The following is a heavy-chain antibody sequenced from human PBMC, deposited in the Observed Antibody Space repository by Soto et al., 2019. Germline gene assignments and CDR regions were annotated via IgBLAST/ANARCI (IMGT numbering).Heavy chain of an antibody. CDR2: ISGSGGST. Sequence: GGSLSLSCAASGFTFSSYAMSWVRQAPGKGLEWVSAISGSGGSTYYADSVKGRFTISRENSKNTLYLQMNSLRAEDTAVYYCAKAHSPITIFGVVIIPSEYDYWGQGTLVTVSS. J-gene: IGHJ4*02. CDR1: GFTFSSYA. CDR3: AKAHSPITIFGVVIIPSEYDY. D-gene: IGHD3-3*01. V-gene: IGHV3-23*01.